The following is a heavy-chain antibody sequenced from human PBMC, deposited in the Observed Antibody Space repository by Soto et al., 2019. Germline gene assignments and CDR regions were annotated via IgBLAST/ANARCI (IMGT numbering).Heavy chain of an antibody. J-gene: IGHJ6*02. CDR2: ISYSGST. V-gene: IGHV4-30-4*01. CDR3: AREVNNYYGMDV. Sequence: QVQLQESGPGLVKPSQTLSLTCSISGASISSDDYYWSWFRQPPGKGLEWIGYISYSGSTYYNPSLKSRITISVDTSKTQFSLILSSVTAEDTAVFYCAREVNNYYGMDVWGQGTTVTVSS. CDR1: GASISSDDYY.